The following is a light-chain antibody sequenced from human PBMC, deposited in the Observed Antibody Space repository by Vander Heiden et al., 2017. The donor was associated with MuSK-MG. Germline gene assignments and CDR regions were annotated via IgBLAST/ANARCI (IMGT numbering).Light chain of an antibody. CDR3: QQSYSLQLS. CDR1: QNSRYE. J-gene: IGKJ4*01. Sequence: QMTQTPPSLSACVGDRVTSTSRASQNSRYELSWYKQKPAQALKLLIHTVSDLQSGVTLRCSGSGSGTDFTLTINSLQPEDFATYYCQQSYSLQLSFGGGTRVE. CDR2: TVS. V-gene: IGKV1-39*01.